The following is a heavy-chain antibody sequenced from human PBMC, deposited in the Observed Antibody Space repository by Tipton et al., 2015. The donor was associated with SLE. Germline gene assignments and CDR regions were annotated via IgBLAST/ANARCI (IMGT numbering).Heavy chain of an antibody. CDR2: IYYSGST. J-gene: IGHJ4*02. CDR3: ATLDFWSGYRVDY. D-gene: IGHD3-3*01. CDR1: GDSISSAY. Sequence: TLSLTCTVSGDSISSAYWSWIRQPPGKGLEWIGYIYYSGSTNYNPSLKSRVTISVDTSKNQFSLKLSSVTAADTAVYYCATLDFWSGYRVDYWGQGTLVTVSS. V-gene: IGHV4-59*01.